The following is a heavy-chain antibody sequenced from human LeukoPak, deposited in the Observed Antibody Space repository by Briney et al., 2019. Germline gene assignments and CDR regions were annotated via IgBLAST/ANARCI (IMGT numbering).Heavy chain of an antibody. V-gene: IGHV3-30-3*01. CDR2: ISYDGTNK. J-gene: IGHJ4*02. CDR1: GFTFSSNA. CDR3: ASGYCGRTTCSPPFDY. Sequence: PGGSLRLSRAASGFTFSSNAMHWVRQAPGKGLEWVAVISYDGTNKYYADYVKGRFTISRDNSKKTVYLEMNSLRVEDTAVYYCASGYCGRTTCSPPFDYWGQGTLVTVSS. D-gene: IGHD2-2*01.